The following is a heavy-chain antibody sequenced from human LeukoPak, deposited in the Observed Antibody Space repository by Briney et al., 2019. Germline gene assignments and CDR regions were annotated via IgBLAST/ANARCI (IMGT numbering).Heavy chain of an antibody. CDR2: INPNSGGT. D-gene: IGHD3-22*01. CDR1: GYTFIYYY. CDR3: ATSYYFDSSGYYGCDS. J-gene: IGHJ5*02. V-gene: IGHV1-2*02. Sequence: GASVKVSCTASGYTFIYYYIHWVSQAPGQGLEWMGWINPNSGGTNCAQKFQGRVTMTRDTSISTVYMELSRLRSDDTAVYYCATSYYFDSSGYYGCDSWGQGTLVTVSS.